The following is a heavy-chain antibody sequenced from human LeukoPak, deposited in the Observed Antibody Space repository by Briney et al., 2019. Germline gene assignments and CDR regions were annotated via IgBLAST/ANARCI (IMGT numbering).Heavy chain of an antibody. CDR2: IYWNGGST. D-gene: IGHD1-20*01. CDR3: AILSGITGTTPWPLDI. V-gene: IGHV3-20*04. Sequence: RPGGSLRLSCAPPGYTFYDYGMSWVRHAPGKGLERVSGIYWNGGSTDYADSVKGRFTIGRDNAKNSLYLQMISLRAEDTALYYCAILSGITGTTPWPLDIWGQGTMVTVSS. CDR1: GYTFYDYG. J-gene: IGHJ3*02.